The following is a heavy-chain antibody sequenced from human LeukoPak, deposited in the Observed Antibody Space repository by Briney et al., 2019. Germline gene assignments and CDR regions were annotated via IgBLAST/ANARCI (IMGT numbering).Heavy chain of an antibody. V-gene: IGHV4-34*01. Sequence: SETLSLTCAVYGGSFSGYYWSWIRQPPGKGLEWIGEINHSGSTNYNPSLKSRVTISVDTSKNQFSLKLSSVTAADTAVYYCARGKIRIAAALNWFDPWGQGTLVTVSS. CDR3: ARGKIRIAAALNWFDP. CDR1: GGSFSGYY. D-gene: IGHD6-13*01. CDR2: INHSGST. J-gene: IGHJ5*02.